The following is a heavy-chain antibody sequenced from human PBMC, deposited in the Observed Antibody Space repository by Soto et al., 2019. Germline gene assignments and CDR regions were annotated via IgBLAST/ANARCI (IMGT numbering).Heavy chain of an antibody. Sequence: ESGGGVVQPGRSLRLSCAASGFMFSNNGMHWVRQAPGKGLEWVAVIWSDGNNRYYADSVKGRFTISRDNSKNTVYLQMNSLRAEDTAVYYCVRGDNWNDEASDYWGQGTLVTVSS. J-gene: IGHJ4*02. CDR2: IWSDGNNR. D-gene: IGHD1-1*01. CDR3: VRGDNWNDEASDY. V-gene: IGHV3-33*01. CDR1: GFMFSNNG.